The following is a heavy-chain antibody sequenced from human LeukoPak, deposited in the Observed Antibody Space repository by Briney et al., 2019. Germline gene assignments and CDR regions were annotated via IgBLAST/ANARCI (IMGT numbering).Heavy chain of an antibody. CDR1: GYTFTDYY. Sequence: ASVKVSCKVSGYTFTDYYMHWVQQAPGKGLEWMGLVDPEDGETIYAEKFQGRVTITADTSTDTAYMELSSLRSEDTAVYYCAALYSGSQLPGHYWGQGPLVTVSS. J-gene: IGHJ4*02. D-gene: IGHD1-26*01. CDR2: VDPEDGET. V-gene: IGHV1-69-2*01. CDR3: AALYSGSQLPGHY.